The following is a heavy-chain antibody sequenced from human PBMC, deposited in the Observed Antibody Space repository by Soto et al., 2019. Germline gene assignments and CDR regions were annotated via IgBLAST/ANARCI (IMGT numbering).Heavy chain of an antibody. V-gene: IGHV1-18*01. Sequence: QVQLVQSGAEVKKPGASVKVSCKASAYTFTSYGISWVRQAPGQGLEWMGWISAYNGNTPYARRLQGRVTMTTDTSTSTAYIELSSLRSDDTAVYYCASDLGDAFDMWRQGTMVTVSS. CDR3: ASDLGDAFDM. CDR1: AYTFTSYG. CDR2: ISAYNGNT. J-gene: IGHJ3*02.